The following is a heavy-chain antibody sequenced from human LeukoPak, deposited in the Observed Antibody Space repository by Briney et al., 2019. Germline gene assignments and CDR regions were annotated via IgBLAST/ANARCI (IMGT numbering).Heavy chain of an antibody. CDR2: ISYDGSNK. V-gene: IGHV3-30*03. CDR3: ARVGATVPFDY. CDR1: GFTFSSYG. J-gene: IGHJ4*02. Sequence: GGSLRLSCAASGFTFSSYGMLWVRQAPGKGLEWVAVISYDGSNKYYADSVKGRFTISRDNSKNTLYLQMNSLRAEDTAVYYCARVGATVPFDYWGQGTLVTVSS. D-gene: IGHD1-26*01.